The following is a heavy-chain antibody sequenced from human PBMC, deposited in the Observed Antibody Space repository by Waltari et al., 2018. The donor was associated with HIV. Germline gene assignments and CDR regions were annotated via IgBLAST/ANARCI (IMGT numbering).Heavy chain of an antibody. CDR1: GFTLSNAW. J-gene: IGHJ3*02. D-gene: IGHD1-1*01. CDR2: MKKKRDGGAT. Sequence: EVRLVESGGGSVKTGGSLRLACGASGFTLSNAWMSWVRQVPGKGLVWIGRMKKKRDGGATDIAAPVKGRFTMSRDESKNLLYLEMDSLENEDTGVYYCATNGDGIVATGTGDAFDIWGQGTTVTVSA. V-gene: IGHV3-15*01. CDR3: ATNGDGIVATGTGDAFDI.